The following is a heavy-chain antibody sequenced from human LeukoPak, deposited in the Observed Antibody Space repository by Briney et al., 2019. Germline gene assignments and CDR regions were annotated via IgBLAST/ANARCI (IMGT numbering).Heavy chain of an antibody. CDR1: GYTFTSYG. D-gene: IGHD2-8*01. V-gene: IGHV1-18*01. J-gene: IGHJ4*02. CDR3: ARVSRYCTNGVCYIWGHIDY. CDR2: ISAYNGNT. Sequence: ASVKVSCKASGYTFTSYGISWVRQAPGQGLEWMGWISAYNGNTNYAQKLQGRVTMTTDTSTSTAYMELRSLRSDDTAVYYCARVSRYCTNGVCYIWGHIDYWGQGTLVTVSS.